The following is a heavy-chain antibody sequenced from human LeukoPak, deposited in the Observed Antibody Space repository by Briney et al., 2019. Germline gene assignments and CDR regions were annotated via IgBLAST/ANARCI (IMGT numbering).Heavy chain of an antibody. CDR2: ISSSDGST. D-gene: IGHD5-18*01. CDR3: AKDGGIPAMVPYYFDY. CDR1: GFTFSSYA. V-gene: IGHV3-23*01. J-gene: IGHJ4*02. Sequence: PGGSLRLSCATSGFTFSSYAMSWVRQAPGKGLEWVSAISSSDGSTYYADSMKGRFTISRDNSKNTLYLQMNSLRAEDTAVYYCAKDGGIPAMVPYYFDYWGQGTLVTVSS.